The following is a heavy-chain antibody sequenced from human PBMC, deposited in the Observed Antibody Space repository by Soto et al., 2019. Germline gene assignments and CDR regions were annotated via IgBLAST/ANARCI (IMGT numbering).Heavy chain of an antibody. CDR3: VRGGTRTLRDCFDP. D-gene: IGHD1-1*01. V-gene: IGHV4-4*07. Sequence: SETLSLTCTVPGASISGFYWSWIRKSAGKGLEWIGRLYATGTTDYNPSLKSRVMMSVDTYKKQISLKLRSVTAADTAVYSWVRGGTRTLRDCFDPWGQGISVTVSS. CDR1: GASISGFY. J-gene: IGHJ5*02. CDR2: LYATGTT.